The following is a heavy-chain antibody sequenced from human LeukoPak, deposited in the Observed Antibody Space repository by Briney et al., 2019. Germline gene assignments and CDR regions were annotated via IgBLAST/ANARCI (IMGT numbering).Heavy chain of an antibody. D-gene: IGHD2-15*01. Sequence: GASVKVSCKASGGTFSSYAISWVRQAPGQGLEWMGGIIPIFGTANYAQKFQGRVTITADKSTSTAYMELRSLRSDDTAVYYCARDYIRRCSGGSCYSGDNWFDPWGQGTLVTVSS. J-gene: IGHJ5*02. V-gene: IGHV1-69*06. CDR3: ARDYIRRCSGGSCYSGDNWFDP. CDR1: GGTFSSYA. CDR2: IIPIFGTA.